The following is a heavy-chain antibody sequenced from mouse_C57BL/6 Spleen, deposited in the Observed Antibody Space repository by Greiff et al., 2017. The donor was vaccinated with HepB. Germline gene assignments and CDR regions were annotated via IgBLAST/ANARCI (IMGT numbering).Heavy chain of an antibody. D-gene: IGHD2-10*01. J-gene: IGHJ1*03. CDR1: GYTFTEYT. Sequence: QVQLKESGAELVKPGASVKLSCKASGYTFTEYTIHWVKQRSGQGLEWIGWFYPGSGSIKYNEKFKDKATLTADKSSSTVYMELSRLTSEDSAVYFCARHEDSYYGNYVYFDVWGTGTTVTVSS. V-gene: IGHV1-62-2*01. CDR2: FYPGSGSI. CDR3: ARHEDSYYGNYVYFDV.